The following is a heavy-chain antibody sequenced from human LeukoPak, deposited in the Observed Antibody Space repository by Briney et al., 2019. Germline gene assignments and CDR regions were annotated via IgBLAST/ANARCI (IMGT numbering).Heavy chain of an antibody. CDR2: ISGSGDST. CDR1: GFTFSNYD. D-gene: IGHD5-18*01. V-gene: IGHV3-23*01. J-gene: IGHJ4*02. CDR3: AKSRQTAPDY. Sequence: GGSLRLSCAASGFTFSNYDMTWVRQAPGKGLEWVSAISGSGDSTYYEDSVKGRFTISRDNSKNTLYLQMNTLRAEDTAVYYCAKSRQTAPDYWGQGTLVPVSS.